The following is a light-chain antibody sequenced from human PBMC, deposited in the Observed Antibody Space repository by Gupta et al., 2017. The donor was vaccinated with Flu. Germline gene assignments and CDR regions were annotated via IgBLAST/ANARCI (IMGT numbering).Light chain of an antibody. Sequence: SALTQPASVSGSPGKSITISCTGTSSEVGGYNYVAWYQQHPGKAPKLMICEVSNRPAGVSNRFSGSKSGNTASLTISGLQDEDGADYYGSSYTSSSTRVFGTGTKLTVL. J-gene: IGLJ1*01. CDR3: SSYTSSSTRV. V-gene: IGLV2-14*01. CDR1: SSEVGGYNY. CDR2: EVS.